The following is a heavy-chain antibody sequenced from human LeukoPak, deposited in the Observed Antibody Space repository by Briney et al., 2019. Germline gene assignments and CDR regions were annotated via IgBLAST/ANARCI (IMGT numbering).Heavy chain of an antibody. CDR2: IYTSGST. CDR1: GGSISSYY. D-gene: IGHD6-19*01. Sequence: SETLSLTCTVTGGSISSYYWSWIRQPAGKGLEWIGRIYTSGSTNYNPSLKSRVTMSVDTSKNQFSLKLSSVTAADTAVYYCARGSQDAGHSSGWYHFYYFDYWGQGTLVTVSS. V-gene: IGHV4-4*07. J-gene: IGHJ4*02. CDR3: ARGSQDAGHSSGWYHFYYFDY.